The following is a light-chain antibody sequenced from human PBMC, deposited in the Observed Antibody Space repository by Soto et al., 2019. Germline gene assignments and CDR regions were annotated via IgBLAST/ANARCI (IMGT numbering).Light chain of an antibody. V-gene: IGKV3-15*01. Sequence: EIVMTQSPATLSVSPGERATLSCRASQSVSSNLAWYQQKPGQAPRLLIYDAFTRATGIPARFSGSGSGTEYTLTISSLQSEDFAIYFCQQYNNWPPDRTFGQGTKVEIK. CDR3: QQYNNWPPDRT. CDR1: QSVSSN. CDR2: DAF. J-gene: IGKJ1*01.